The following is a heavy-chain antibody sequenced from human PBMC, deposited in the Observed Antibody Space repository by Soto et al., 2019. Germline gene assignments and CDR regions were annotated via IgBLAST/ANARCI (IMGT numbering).Heavy chain of an antibody. CDR3: TRWADACHTFDS. CDR2: LCYSGYT. V-gene: IGHV4-59*08. CDR1: GGSITGYC. Sequence: NPSETLSLTCSVSGGSITGYCWNWIRQPPEKGLEWIGFLCYSGYTKFNPSLNSRGTISLDTSKSQFSLHLRSVTATDTATYFCTRWADACHTFDSWGHGTLVPVSS. J-gene: IGHJ4*01. D-gene: IGHD2-2*01.